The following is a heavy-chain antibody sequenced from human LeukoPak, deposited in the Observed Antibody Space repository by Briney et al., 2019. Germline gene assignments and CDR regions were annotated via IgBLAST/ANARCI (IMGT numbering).Heavy chain of an antibody. V-gene: IGHV4-34*01. CDR2: INHSGST. J-gene: IGHJ5*02. CDR3: ARGRRHSSSGYNWLDP. Sequence: PSETLSLTCAVYGGSLSGYYWSWIRQPPGKGLEWIGEINHSGSTTSNPSLKSRVPISVDTSKNQFSLKLSSVTAADTAVYYCARGRRHSSSGYNWLDPGGQGTLVTVSS. CDR1: GGSLSGYY. D-gene: IGHD6-13*01.